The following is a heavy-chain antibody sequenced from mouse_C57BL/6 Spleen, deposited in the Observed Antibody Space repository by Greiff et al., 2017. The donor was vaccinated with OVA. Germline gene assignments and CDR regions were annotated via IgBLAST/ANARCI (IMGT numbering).Heavy chain of an antibody. CDR3: ARGTLDGYYGAMDY. V-gene: IGHV5-17*01. CDR1: GFTFSDDG. CDR2: ISSGSSTI. D-gene: IGHD2-3*01. J-gene: IGHJ4*01. Sequence: DVMLVESGGGLVKPGGSLKLSCAASGFTFSDDGMHWVRQAPEKGLEWVAYISSGSSTIYYADTVKGRFTISRDDAKNTLFLQMTSLRSEDTAMYYCARGTLDGYYGAMDYWGQGTSVTVSS.